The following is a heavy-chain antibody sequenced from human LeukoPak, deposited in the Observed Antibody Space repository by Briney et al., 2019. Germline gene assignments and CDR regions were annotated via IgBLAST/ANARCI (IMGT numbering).Heavy chain of an antibody. J-gene: IGHJ6*03. V-gene: IGHV4-34*01. CDR2: INHSGST. CDR1: GGSFSGYY. CDR3: ARSVEGYCSGGSCYSYYYYMDV. Sequence: SETLSLTCAVYGGSFSGYYRSWIRQPPGKGLEWIGEINHSGSTNYNPSLKSRVTISVDTSKNQFSPKLSSVTAADTAVYYCARSVEGYCSGGSCYSYYYYMDVWGKGTTVTVSS. D-gene: IGHD2-15*01.